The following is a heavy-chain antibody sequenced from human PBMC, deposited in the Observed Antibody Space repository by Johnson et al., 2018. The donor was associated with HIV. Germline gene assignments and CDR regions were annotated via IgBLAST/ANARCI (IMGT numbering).Heavy chain of an antibody. Sequence: QMLLVESGGGLVKPGGSLRLSCAASRFTFSDYYMSWIRQTPGKGLEWVSYISSSGGTIYYADSVKGRFSISRDNAKNSLYLQMNSRRAEDTAVYYCARDRGYWDAFDIWGQGTMVTVSS. CDR2: ISSSGGTI. CDR3: ARDRGYWDAFDI. J-gene: IGHJ3*02. D-gene: IGHD3-22*01. V-gene: IGHV3-11*04. CDR1: RFTFSDYY.